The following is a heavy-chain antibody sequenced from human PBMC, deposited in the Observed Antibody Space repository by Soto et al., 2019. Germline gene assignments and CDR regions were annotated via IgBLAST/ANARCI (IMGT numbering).Heavy chain of an antibody. Sequence: KTSETLSLTCHVSRHSINSVYYWGWSRQSPGKGLEGIGSIYRTASTLYNPSLKSRVFISSDLSKNTFSLNVTSVTAADAAVYYCARRGRPRERYFDPWGQGTRVTVSS. CDR2: IYRTAST. V-gene: IGHV4-38-2*01. J-gene: IGHJ5*02. CDR1: RHSINSVYY. CDR3: ARRGRPRERYFDP. D-gene: IGHD1-1*01.